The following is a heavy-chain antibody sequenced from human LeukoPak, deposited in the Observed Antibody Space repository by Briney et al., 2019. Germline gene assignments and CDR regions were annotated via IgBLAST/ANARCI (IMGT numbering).Heavy chain of an antibody. V-gene: IGHV3-9*01. Sequence: GGSLRLSCAASGFTFDDYAMHWVRQAPGKGLEWVSGISWNSDNIGYADSVRGRFTISRGNAKNSLCLQMNSLRAEDTALYYCAKEAVVRGVISNWFDPWGQGTLVTVSS. J-gene: IGHJ5*02. CDR2: ISWNSDNI. CDR1: GFTFDDYA. CDR3: AKEAVVRGVISNWFDP. D-gene: IGHD3-10*01.